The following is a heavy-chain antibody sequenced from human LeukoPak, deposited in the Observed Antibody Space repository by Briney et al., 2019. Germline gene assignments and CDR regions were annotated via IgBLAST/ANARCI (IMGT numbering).Heavy chain of an antibody. Sequence: TLSLTCAISGDSVSSNSAAWNWIRQSPSRGLEWLGRTYYRSKWYNDYAVSVKSRITINPDTSKNQFSLKLSSVTAADTAVYYCARLSGELLNYYYYYMDVWGKGTTVTISS. J-gene: IGHJ6*03. D-gene: IGHD1-26*01. V-gene: IGHV6-1*01. CDR3: ARLSGELLNYYYYYMDV. CDR2: TYYRSKWYN. CDR1: GDSVSSNSAA.